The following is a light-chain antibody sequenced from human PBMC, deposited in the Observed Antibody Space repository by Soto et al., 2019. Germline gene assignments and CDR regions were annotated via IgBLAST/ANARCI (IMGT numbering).Light chain of an antibody. CDR1: QDIGDD. Sequence: DIQMTQSPSSLSASVGDRVTITCRASQDIGDDLDWFQQKRGKAPKRLIYASSGLQSGAPARFSGSGSGTEFALTISNLYPEDFATYYCLQHNSLPFTFGPGTKVDVK. V-gene: IGKV1-17*02. CDR2: ASS. J-gene: IGKJ3*01. CDR3: LQHNSLPFT.